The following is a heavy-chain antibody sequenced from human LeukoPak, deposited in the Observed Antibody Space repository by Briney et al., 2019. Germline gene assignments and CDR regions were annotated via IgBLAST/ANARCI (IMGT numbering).Heavy chain of an antibody. CDR2: ISGSGGST. CDR3: AKTSYDWLYYFDY. Sequence: GGSLRLSCAASGFTFSSYEMNWVRQAPGKGLEWVSAISGSGGSTYYADSVKGRFTISRDNSKNTLYLQMNSLRAEDTAVYYCAKTSYDWLYYFDYWGQGTLVTVSS. CDR1: GFTFSSYE. J-gene: IGHJ4*02. D-gene: IGHD5-12*01. V-gene: IGHV3-23*01.